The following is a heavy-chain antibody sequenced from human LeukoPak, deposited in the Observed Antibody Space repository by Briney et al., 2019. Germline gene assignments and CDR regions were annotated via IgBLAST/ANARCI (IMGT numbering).Heavy chain of an antibody. CDR1: GFTFSSCG. Sequence: PGGSLRLSCAASGFTFSSCGMHWVRQAPGKGLEWVAVISYDGSNKYYADSVKGRFTISRDNSKNTLHLQMNSLRVEDTAVYYCAKGSSTVTTFYGMDVWGQGTTVTVSS. J-gene: IGHJ6*02. V-gene: IGHV3-30*18. CDR2: ISYDGSNK. D-gene: IGHD4-11*01. CDR3: AKGSSTVTTFYGMDV.